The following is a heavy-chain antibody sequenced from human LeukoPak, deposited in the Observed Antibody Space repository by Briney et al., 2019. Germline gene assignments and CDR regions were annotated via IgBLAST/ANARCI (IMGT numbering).Heavy chain of an antibody. CDR3: ARHEWVTTGKYYFDY. Sequence: SETLSLTCTVSGGSISGSSYYWGWIRQPPGKGLEWIGSIYYSGSTYYNPSLKSRVTISVDTSKNQFSLKLSSVTAADTAVYYCARHEWVTTGKYYFDYWGQGTLVTVSS. CDR1: GGSISGSSYY. J-gene: IGHJ4*02. D-gene: IGHD4-11*01. V-gene: IGHV4-39*01. CDR2: IYYSGST.